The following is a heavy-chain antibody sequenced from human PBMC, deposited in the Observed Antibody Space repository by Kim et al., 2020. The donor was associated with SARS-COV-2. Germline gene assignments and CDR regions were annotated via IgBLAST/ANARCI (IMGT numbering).Heavy chain of an antibody. Sequence: SETLSLTCTVSGYSISSDNHCGWIRQPPGKGLEWIARIYHSGSTHYNPSLKSRLTISVDTSKNQFSLKLSTVTAADTAVYYCAGVTNNWFDPWGQGTLVTVSS. CDR2: IYHSGST. CDR1: GYSISSDNH. CDR3: AGVTNNWFDP. J-gene: IGHJ5*02. V-gene: IGHV4-38-2*02. D-gene: IGHD2-21*02.